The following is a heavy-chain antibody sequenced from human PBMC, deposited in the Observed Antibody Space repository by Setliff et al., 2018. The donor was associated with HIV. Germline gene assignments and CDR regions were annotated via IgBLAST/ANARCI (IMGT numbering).Heavy chain of an antibody. D-gene: IGHD1-1*01. V-gene: IGHV1-2*02. J-gene: IGHJ4*02. CDR1: GYTFTDYF. Sequence: ASVKVSCKSSGYTFTDYFMHWVRQAPGQGLEWMGWISPDNGNRRILRRFQGRVTMTRDTSINTAYMELSGLTSDDTAVYYCARQLSNSFDDWGQGTLVTVS. CDR3: ARQLSNSFDD. CDR2: ISPDNGNR.